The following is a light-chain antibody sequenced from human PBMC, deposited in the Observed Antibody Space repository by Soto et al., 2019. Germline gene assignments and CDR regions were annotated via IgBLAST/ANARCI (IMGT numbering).Light chain of an antibody. CDR2: GAF. J-gene: IGKJ4*01. CDR1: QSGSYN. V-gene: IGKV3-15*01. Sequence: EIVMTQYPATLSVSPGETATLSCRASQSGSYNLAWYQQKPGQGPRLLIYGAFTRATGIPARFSGSGSGTDFTLTISSLQSEDFAVYYCQQYKNWPPLTFGGGTKVEIK. CDR3: QQYKNWPPLT.